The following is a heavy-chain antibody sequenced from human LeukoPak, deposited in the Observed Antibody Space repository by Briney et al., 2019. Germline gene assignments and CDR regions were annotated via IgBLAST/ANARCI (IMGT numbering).Heavy chain of an antibody. CDR2: IKPSGGST. CDR3: ARGDIVLMVYAIRAGGVCGMDV. V-gene: IGHV1-46*01. D-gene: IGHD2-8*01. CDR1: GYTVTSYY. Sequence: GASVKVSCKAAGYTVTSYYMNWVGQAPGQGLEGMGGIKPSGGSTSYAQEFQGRVTMTRGTSTSTVYMELSSLRSEDTAVYYCARGDIVLMVYAIRAGGVCGMDVWGQGTTVTVSS. J-gene: IGHJ6*02.